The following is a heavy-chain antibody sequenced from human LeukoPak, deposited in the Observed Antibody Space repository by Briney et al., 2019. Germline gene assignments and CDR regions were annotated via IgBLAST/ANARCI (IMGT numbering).Heavy chain of an antibody. CDR1: GFTFSAYG. CDR2: ISGSYGAT. V-gene: IGHV3-23*01. J-gene: IGHJ4*02. D-gene: IGHD2-8*02. Sequence: HPGGSLRLSCVGSGFTFSAYGMSWVRQAPGKGLESVSSISGSYGATSYADSVKGRFTISRDNSKNTLYLQMNSLRAEDTAVYYCAKDMRGVVLVPRAYYFDSWGQGTLVTVSS. CDR3: AKDMRGVVLVPRAYYFDS.